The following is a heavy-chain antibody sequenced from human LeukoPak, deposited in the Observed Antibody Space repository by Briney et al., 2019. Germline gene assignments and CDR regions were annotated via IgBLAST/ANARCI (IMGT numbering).Heavy chain of an antibody. J-gene: IGHJ6*02. Sequence: SVKVSCKASGGTFSSHTISWVRQAPGQGLEWMGRIIPILGIANYAQKFQGRVTITADKSTSTAYMELSSLRSEDTAVYYCARPSTVTTNYYYYYGMDVWGQGTTVTVSS. CDR2: IIPILGIA. CDR1: GGTFSSHT. V-gene: IGHV1-69*02. D-gene: IGHD4-17*01. CDR3: ARPSTVTTNYYYYYGMDV.